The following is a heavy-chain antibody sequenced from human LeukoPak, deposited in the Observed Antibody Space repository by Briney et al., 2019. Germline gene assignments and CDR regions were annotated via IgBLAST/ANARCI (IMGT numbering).Heavy chain of an antibody. CDR1: GFTFSSYS. D-gene: IGHD4-23*01. CDR2: ISSSTSYI. V-gene: IGHV3-21*01. J-gene: IGHJ4*02. CDR3: GKGNRTPRPFDY. Sequence: GGSLRLSCAASGFTFSSYSMNWVRQAPGKGLEWVSSISSSTSYIYYADSVKGRFTISRDNAKNSLYLQMNSLRADDTAVYYLGKGNRTPRPFDYWARGPLVTVSS.